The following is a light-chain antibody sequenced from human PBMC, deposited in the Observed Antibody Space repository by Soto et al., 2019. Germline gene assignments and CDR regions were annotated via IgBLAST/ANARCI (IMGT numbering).Light chain of an antibody. J-gene: IGKJ5*01. V-gene: IGKV3-11*01. CDR2: DAS. CDR1: QSISNY. CDR3: KQRSNWPH. Sequence: ELVLTQSPATLSLSPGERATLSCRASQSISNYLAWYQQKPGQAPRLLIYDASNRATGIQASFSGSGSGTDFSLTIRRLEPEDFAVYYCKQRSNWPHFGQGTRLEIK.